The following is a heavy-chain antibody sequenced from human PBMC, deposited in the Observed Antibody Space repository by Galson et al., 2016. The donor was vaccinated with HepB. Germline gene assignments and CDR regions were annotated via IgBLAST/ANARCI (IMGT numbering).Heavy chain of an antibody. CDR1: GSSISSSSFC. Sequence: SETLSLTCSVSGSSISSSSFCWGWIRQPPGKGLEWIASIYYSGSTYYNPSLKSRVTISLDTSKNPFSLKLTSVTASDQAVYYCARRFLVVDMAKIGFDYWGQGTLVTVSS. V-gene: IGHV4-39*01. J-gene: IGHJ4*02. D-gene: IGHD5-24*01. CDR3: ARRFLVVDMAKIGFDY. CDR2: IYYSGST.